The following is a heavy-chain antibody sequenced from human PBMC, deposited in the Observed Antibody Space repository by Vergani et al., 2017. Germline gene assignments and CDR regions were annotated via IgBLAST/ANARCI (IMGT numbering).Heavy chain of an antibody. V-gene: IGHV4-59*01. CDR1: GGSISSYY. CDR3: ARNPYGVGDCYSDAFDI. Sequence: QVQLQESCPGLVKPSETLSLTCTVSGGSISSYYWSWIRQPPGKGLEWIGNIYYSWSTNYNPSLKIRVTISVDTSKHQFSRKLTSVTAADTAVYYCARNPYGVGDCYSDAFDIWGQGTMVTVSS. CDR2: IYYSWST. D-gene: IGHD2-21*02. J-gene: IGHJ3*02.